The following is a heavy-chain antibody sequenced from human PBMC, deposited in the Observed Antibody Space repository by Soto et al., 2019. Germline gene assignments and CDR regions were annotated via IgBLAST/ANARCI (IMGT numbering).Heavy chain of an antibody. CDR3: ERDTPNPSGWYIAY. CDR1: GGSVSFGSYY. D-gene: IGHD6-19*01. J-gene: IGHJ4*02. CDR2: ITYGETS. Sequence: SETLSLTCTVSGGSVSFGSYYWSWIRQPPGKRPEWIGYYITYGETSRYNPSLKSRVSISVDTSKNQFSLKLTSVTAADTAMHSRERDTPNPSGWYIAYWGRGIMVTVSS. V-gene: IGHV4-61*01.